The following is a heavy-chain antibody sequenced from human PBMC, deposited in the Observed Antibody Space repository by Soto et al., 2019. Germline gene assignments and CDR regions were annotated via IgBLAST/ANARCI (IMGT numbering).Heavy chain of an antibody. CDR3: AKEGGLSGSYYISSSYYFDS. CDR1: GFTFSSYG. Sequence: QVQLVESGGGVVQPGRSLRLSCAASGFTFSSYGMHWVRQAPGKGLEWVAIISYDGSNTYYADSVKGRFTISRDNSKNKLYLQMNSLRAEDTSVYYCAKEGGLSGSYYISSSYYFDSWGQGTLVTVPS. V-gene: IGHV3-30*18. J-gene: IGHJ4*02. CDR2: ISYDGSNT. D-gene: IGHD1-26*01.